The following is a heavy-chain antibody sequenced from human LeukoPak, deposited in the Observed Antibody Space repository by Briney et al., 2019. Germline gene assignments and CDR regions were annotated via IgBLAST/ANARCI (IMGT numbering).Heavy chain of an antibody. CDR2: IWYDGSNK. CDR3: ARGGPEWPLDY. V-gene: IGHV3-33*01. J-gene: IGHJ4*02. CDR1: GFSFSTYG. D-gene: IGHD3-3*01. Sequence: GRSLRLSCAASGFSFSTYGMLWVRQAPGKGLEWVAVIWYDGSNKYYADSVKGRFTISRDNSKNTLYLQMNSLRVEDTAGYYCARGGPEWPLDYWGQGTLVTVST.